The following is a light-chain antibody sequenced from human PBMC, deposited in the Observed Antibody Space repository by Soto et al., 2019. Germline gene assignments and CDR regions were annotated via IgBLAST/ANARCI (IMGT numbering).Light chain of an antibody. J-gene: IGKJ1*01. CDR3: QHWPDYSWT. V-gene: IGKV1-5*03. CDR1: QSVTMW. Sequence: DIHMTQSPSTLSASVGDRVTITCRARQSVTMWLAWYQQKPGKAPNLLVYKTSSLESGVPSRFSGSGSGTECTLTISSLQPDDFATYYCQHWPDYSWTFGQGTKVEVK. CDR2: KTS.